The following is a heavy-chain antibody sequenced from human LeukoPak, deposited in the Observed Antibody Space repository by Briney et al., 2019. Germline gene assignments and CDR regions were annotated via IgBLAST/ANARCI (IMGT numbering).Heavy chain of an antibody. CDR2: IYYSGST. D-gene: IGHD2/OR15-2a*01. V-gene: IGHV4-39*01. Sequence: SETLSLACTVSGGSISSSSYYWGWIRQPPGKGLECIGSIYYSGSTYYNPSLKSRLTISVDTSKNQFSLKLSSVTAADTAVYYCARRGYYKGDFDYWGQGTLVTVSS. CDR3: ARRGYYKGDFDY. J-gene: IGHJ4*02. CDR1: GGSISSSSYY.